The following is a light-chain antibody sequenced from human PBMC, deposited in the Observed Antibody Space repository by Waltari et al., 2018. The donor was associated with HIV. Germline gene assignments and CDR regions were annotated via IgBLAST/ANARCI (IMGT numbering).Light chain of an antibody. J-gene: IGLJ3*02. CDR3: AAWDDALSGRL. Sequence: QSVLTQPPSASGSPGQKVTISCSGGSSNIGSGHVFVYWYHQVAGMAPKLLIYRDNQRPSGVPDRISASKSGASASLAINGLRSEDEGDYYCAAWDDALSGRLFGGGTKLTVL. V-gene: IGLV1-47*01. CDR1: SSNIGSGH. CDR2: RDN.